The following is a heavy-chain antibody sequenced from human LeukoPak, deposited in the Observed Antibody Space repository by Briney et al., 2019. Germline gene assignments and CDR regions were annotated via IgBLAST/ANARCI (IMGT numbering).Heavy chain of an antibody. Sequence: ASVKVSCKASGGTFSSYAISWVRPAPGQGLEWMGGIIPIFGTANYAQKFQGRVTITTDESTSTAYMELSSLRSEDTAVYYCARGRGGYDLNHYFDYWGQGTLVTVSS. J-gene: IGHJ4*02. CDR3: ARGRGGYDLNHYFDY. D-gene: IGHD5-12*01. CDR1: GGTFSSYA. CDR2: IIPIFGTA. V-gene: IGHV1-69*05.